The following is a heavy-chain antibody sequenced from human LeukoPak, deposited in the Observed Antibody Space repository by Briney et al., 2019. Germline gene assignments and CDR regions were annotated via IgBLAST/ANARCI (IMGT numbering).Heavy chain of an antibody. CDR1: GGTFSSYA. J-gene: IGHJ4*02. Sequence: GASVKVSCKASGGTFSSYAISWVRQAPGQGLEWMGWISAYNGNTNYAQKLQGRVTMTTDTSTSTAYMELRSLRSDDTAVYYCARCGSPDVDIVAIDVSPDYWGQGTLVTVSS. D-gene: IGHD5-12*01. V-gene: IGHV1-18*01. CDR3: ARCGSPDVDIVAIDVSPDY. CDR2: ISAYNGNT.